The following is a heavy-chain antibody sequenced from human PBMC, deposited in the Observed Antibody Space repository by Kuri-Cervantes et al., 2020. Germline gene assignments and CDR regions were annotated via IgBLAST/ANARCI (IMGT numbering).Heavy chain of an antibody. Sequence: GESLKISCAASGFTFSSYAMRWVRQAPGKGLEWVAVISYDGSNKYYADSVKGRFTISRDNSKNTLYLQMNSLRAEDTAVYYCARGITIFGVVMGPMDVWGQGTTVTVSS. D-gene: IGHD3-3*01. CDR2: ISYDGSNK. CDR3: ARGITIFGVVMGPMDV. CDR1: GFTFSSYA. V-gene: IGHV3-30-3*01. J-gene: IGHJ6*02.